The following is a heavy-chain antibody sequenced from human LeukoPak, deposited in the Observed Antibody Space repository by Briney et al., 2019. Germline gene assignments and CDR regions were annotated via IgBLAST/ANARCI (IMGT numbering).Heavy chain of an antibody. D-gene: IGHD6-6*01. V-gene: IGHV3-74*01. CDR2: INSDGGSK. Sequence: RGAPRLSSGASGFTISSYWTQCGGHPPAGGRVWVSRINSDGGSKKYADSVEGGLTTSRENDKKTLYLQINSMRADETAAYYCARVSAWGQLGLDFWGQGTLVTVSS. CDR3: ARVSAWGQLGLDF. CDR1: GFTISSYW. J-gene: IGHJ4*02.